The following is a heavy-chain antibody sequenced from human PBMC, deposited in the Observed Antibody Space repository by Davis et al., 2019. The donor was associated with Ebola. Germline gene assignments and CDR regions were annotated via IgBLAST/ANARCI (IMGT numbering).Heavy chain of an antibody. CDR3: ARDSGGYGRGDY. Sequence: SETLSLTCTVSGGSISSSSYYWGWIRQPPGKGLEWIGSIYYSGSTYYNPSLKSRVSMSVDTSKNQFSLKVSSVTVADTAVYYCARDSGGYGRGDYWGQGTLVTVSS. J-gene: IGHJ4*02. CDR2: IYYSGST. D-gene: IGHD3-22*01. CDR1: GGSISSSSYY. V-gene: IGHV4-39*02.